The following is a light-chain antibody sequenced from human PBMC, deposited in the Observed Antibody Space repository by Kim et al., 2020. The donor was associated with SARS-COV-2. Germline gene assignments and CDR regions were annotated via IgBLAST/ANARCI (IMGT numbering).Light chain of an antibody. Sequence: DIQLTQSPSSLSASVGDRVTISCRANQSISSYLNWYQQKPGNTPKVLIYAASSLQSGVPSRFSGSGSGTDFTLTISCLQPEDFATYYCQQTYNTPYTFGQGTKLEI. CDR2: AAS. CDR1: QSISSY. V-gene: IGKV1-39*01. J-gene: IGKJ2*01. CDR3: QQTYNTPYT.